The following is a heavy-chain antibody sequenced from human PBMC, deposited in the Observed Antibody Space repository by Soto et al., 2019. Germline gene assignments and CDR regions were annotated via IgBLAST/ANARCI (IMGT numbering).Heavy chain of an antibody. V-gene: IGHV3-74*01. J-gene: IGHJ4*02. CDR1: GFTFSSYW. Sequence: EVQLVESGGGLVQPGGSLRLSCAASGFTFSSYWMHWVRQAPGKGLVWVSRIKSDGSGTYYADSVMGRLTISRDNAKNPLYLQMNSLRAEDTAVYYCVRGDGDYNDGNGYLGRHWGQGTLVTVSS. D-gene: IGHD5-18*01. CDR3: VRGDGDYNDGNGYLGRH. CDR2: IKSDGSGT.